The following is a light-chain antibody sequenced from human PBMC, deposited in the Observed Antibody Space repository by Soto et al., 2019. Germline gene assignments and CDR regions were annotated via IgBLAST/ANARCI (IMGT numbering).Light chain of an antibody. CDR1: QSVSSS. Sequence: EIVLTQSPATLSLSPGETATLSCRASQSVSSSLAWYQQKPGQTPRLLIYDASNRATGIPARFSGSGSWTDCTLTVSSLEPEDFAVYSCQRRSSWPLTFGGGTKVEIK. CDR2: DAS. J-gene: IGKJ4*01. V-gene: IGKV3-11*01. CDR3: QRRSSWPLT.